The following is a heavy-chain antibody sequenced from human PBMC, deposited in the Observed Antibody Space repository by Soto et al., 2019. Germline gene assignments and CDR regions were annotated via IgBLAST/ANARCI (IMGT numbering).Heavy chain of an antibody. Sequence: SQTLSVTCTVSDGYSSSGDYYWSWIRQPPGKGLEWFGYIYSSGSASYNPSLQSRVTISVDTSKNQFSLKLSSVTAADTAVYYCARLACSSTRCFTYFDYWGQGALVTVSS. V-gene: IGHV4-30-4*01. CDR2: IYSSGSA. J-gene: IGHJ4*02. CDR1: DGYSSSGDYY. D-gene: IGHD2-2*01. CDR3: ARLACSSTRCFTYFDY.